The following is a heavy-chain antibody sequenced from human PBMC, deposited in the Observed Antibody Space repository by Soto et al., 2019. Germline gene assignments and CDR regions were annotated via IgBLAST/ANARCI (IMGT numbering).Heavy chain of an antibody. CDR3: ARDYDYIWGSYRPIDY. D-gene: IGHD3-16*02. CDR2: ISSSSSTI. CDR1: GFTFSSYS. Sequence: EVQLVESGGGLVQPGGSLRLSCAASGFTFSSYSMNWVRQALGKGLEWVSYISSSSSTIYYADSVKGRFTISRDNAKNSLYLQMNSLRAEDTAVYYCARDYDYIWGSYRPIDYWGQGTLVTVSS. J-gene: IGHJ4*02. V-gene: IGHV3-48*01.